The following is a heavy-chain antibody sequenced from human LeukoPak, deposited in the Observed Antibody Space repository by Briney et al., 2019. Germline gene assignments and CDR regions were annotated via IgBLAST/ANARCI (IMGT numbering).Heavy chain of an antibody. Sequence: GGSLRLSCAASGFTFSTYWMSWVRQAPGKGLEWVANIDKDGSQKFYVDSVKGRFTISRDNAKNSVYLQMNSLSVEDTAVYYCARYSAASDYWGQGTLVTVSS. CDR2: IDKDGSQK. CDR3: ARYSAASDY. J-gene: IGHJ4*02. CDR1: GFTFSTYW. D-gene: IGHD6-13*01. V-gene: IGHV3-7*01.